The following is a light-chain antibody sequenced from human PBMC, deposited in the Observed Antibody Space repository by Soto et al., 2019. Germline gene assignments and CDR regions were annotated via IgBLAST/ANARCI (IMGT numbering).Light chain of an antibody. V-gene: IGKV3-15*01. Sequence: ERVMTQSPATLSVSPGERATLSCRASQSVSSYLAWYHQKPGQAPRLLIFRASTRATGVPARFSGRGSGTDFTLTISGLQSEDFAVYYCQQYSNWPPWTFGQGTKV. CDR2: RAS. CDR1: QSVSSY. J-gene: IGKJ1*01. CDR3: QQYSNWPPWT.